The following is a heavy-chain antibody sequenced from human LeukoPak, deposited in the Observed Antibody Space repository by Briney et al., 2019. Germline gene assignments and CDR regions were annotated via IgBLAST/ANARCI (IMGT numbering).Heavy chain of an antibody. D-gene: IGHD2-2*01. CDR1: GGTFSSYA. V-gene: IGHV1-69*05. J-gene: IGHJ4*02. CDR3: ARVPVVPAAYFDY. Sequence: SVTVSCKASGGTFSSYAISWVRQAPGQGLEWMGGIIPIFGTANYAQKFQGRVTITTDESTSTAYMELSSLRSEDTAVYYCARVPVVPAAYFDYWGQGTLVTVSS. CDR2: IIPIFGTA.